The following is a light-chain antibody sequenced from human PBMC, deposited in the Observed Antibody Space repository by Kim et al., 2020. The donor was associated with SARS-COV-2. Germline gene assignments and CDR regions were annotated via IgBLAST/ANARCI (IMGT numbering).Light chain of an antibody. J-gene: IGKJ1*01. CDR1: QGISNA. CDR2: GAS. Sequence: DIQMTQSPSSLSASVGDTVTITCRASQGISNALAWYQHKPGKAPKLLLYGASTLQSGVPSRFSGSGSGTDYTLTISSLQPEDVGSLYWQQSYGIPWTFGEGTKVDIK. V-gene: IGKV1-NL1*01. CDR3: QQSYGIPWT.